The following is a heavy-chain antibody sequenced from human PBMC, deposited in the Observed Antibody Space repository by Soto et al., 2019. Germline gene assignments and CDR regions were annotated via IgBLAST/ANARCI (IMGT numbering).Heavy chain of an antibody. J-gene: IGHJ3*02. V-gene: IGHV3-11*01. CDR2: ISSSGSGI. CDR1: GFTFRDYY. Sequence: KSGGSLRLSCAASGFTFRDYYMTWIRQAPGKGLEWAAYISSSGSGIYYPDSVKGRFTISRDNAKNSLYLQMSSLRADDTAVYFCARAYSDAFDIWGQGTMVTVSS. D-gene: IGHD2-15*01. CDR3: ARAYSDAFDI.